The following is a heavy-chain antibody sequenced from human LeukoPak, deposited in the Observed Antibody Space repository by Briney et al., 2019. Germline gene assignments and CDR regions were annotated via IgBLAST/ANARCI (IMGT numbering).Heavy chain of an antibody. Sequence: SETLSLTCAVYGGFFSGYYWSWIRQPPGKGLEWIGEINHSGSTNYNPSLKSRVTISVDTSKNQFSLKLSSVTAADTAVYYCARAAGCGGDCYYFDYWGQGTLVTVSS. D-gene: IGHD2-21*02. CDR2: INHSGST. CDR1: GGFFSGYY. CDR3: ARAAGCGGDCYYFDY. V-gene: IGHV4-34*01. J-gene: IGHJ4*02.